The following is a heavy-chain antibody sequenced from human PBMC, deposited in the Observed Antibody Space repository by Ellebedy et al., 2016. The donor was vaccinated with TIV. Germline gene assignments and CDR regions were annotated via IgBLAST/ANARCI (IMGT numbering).Heavy chain of an antibody. CDR1: GFTFRADW. V-gene: IGHV3-74*01. J-gene: IGHJ4*02. D-gene: IGHD1-7*01. Sequence: GGSLRLXXAASGFTFRADWMHWVRQAPGKGLVWVSRINSDGVTTNYADSVKGRFTISRDNSKDTLYLQMNSLRAEDTAVYYCARRGRGTVGFDNWGQGTLVTVSS. CDR3: ARRGRGTVGFDN. CDR2: INSDGVTT.